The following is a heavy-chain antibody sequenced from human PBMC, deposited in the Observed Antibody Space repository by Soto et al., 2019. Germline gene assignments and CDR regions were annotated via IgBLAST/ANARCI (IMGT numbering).Heavy chain of an antibody. V-gene: IGHV3-48*02. CDR3: ARDLYSSGWYSGSFDY. Sequence: GGSLRLSCAASGFTFSSYSMNWVRQAPGKGLEWVSYISSSSSTIYYADSVKGRFTISRDNAKNSLYLQMNSLRDEDTAVYYCARDLYSSGWYSGSFDYWGQGTLVTVSS. J-gene: IGHJ4*02. CDR2: ISSSSSTI. D-gene: IGHD6-19*01. CDR1: GFTFSSYS.